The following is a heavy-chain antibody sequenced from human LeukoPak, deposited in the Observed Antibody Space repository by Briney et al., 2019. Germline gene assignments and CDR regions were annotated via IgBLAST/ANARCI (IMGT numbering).Heavy chain of an antibody. CDR1: GGSISKQY. CDR3: ARESPDTGNFDY. J-gene: IGHJ4*02. V-gene: IGHV4-4*07. CDR2: IYHSGST. Sequence: PSETLSLTCTVSGGSISKQYWTWVRQSAGKGLEWIGSIYHSGSTYYNPSLKSRVTISVDTSKNQFSLKLSSVTAADTAVYYCARESPDTGNFDYWGQGTLVTVSS. D-gene: IGHD5-18*01.